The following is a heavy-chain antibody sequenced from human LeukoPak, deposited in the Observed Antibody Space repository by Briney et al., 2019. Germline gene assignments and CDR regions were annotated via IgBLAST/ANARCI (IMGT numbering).Heavy chain of an antibody. D-gene: IGHD3-10*01. CDR1: GGSFSGYY. CDR2: INHSGST. J-gene: IGHJ6*02. CDR3: ARDHYGSGSYYKTRRYGMDV. Sequence: SETLSLTCAVYGGSFSGYYWSWIRQPPGKGLEWIGEINHSGSTNYNPSLKSRVTISVDTSKNQFSLKLSSVTAADTAVYYCARDHYGSGSYYKTRRYGMDVWGQGTTVTVSS. V-gene: IGHV4-34*01.